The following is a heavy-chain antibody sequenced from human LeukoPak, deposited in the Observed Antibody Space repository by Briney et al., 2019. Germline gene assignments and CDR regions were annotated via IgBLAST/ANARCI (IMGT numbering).Heavy chain of an antibody. CDR2: ISAYNGNT. CDR1: GYTFTSYG. Sequence: ASVKVSCKASGYTFTSYGISWVRQAPGQGLEWMGWISAYNGNTNYAQKLQGRVTMTTDTPTSKAYMELRGLRSDDTAVYYCARDWTAAAGFYYYYYMDVWGKGTTVTVSS. CDR3: ARDWTAAAGFYYYYYMDV. V-gene: IGHV1-18*01. J-gene: IGHJ6*03. D-gene: IGHD6-13*01.